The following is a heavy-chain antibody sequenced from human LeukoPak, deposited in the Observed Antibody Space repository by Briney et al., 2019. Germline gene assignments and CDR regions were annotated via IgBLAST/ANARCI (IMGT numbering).Heavy chain of an antibody. Sequence: PGGSLRLSCAASGFTFSNYAMNWVRQAPGKGLEWVSSISYSGGDYTYYADSVKGRFTISRDNSKNTLYLQMNSLRAEDTAVYYCAKRREAQTGTYSFDYWGQGTLLTVSS. CDR1: GFTFSNYA. D-gene: IGHD1-26*01. CDR3: AKRREAQTGTYSFDY. CDR2: ISYSGGDYT. V-gene: IGHV3-23*01. J-gene: IGHJ4*02.